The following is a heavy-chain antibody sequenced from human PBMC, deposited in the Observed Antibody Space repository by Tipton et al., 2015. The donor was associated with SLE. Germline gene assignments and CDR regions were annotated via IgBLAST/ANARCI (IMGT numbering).Heavy chain of an antibody. CDR2: VYTSGST. V-gene: IGHV4-4*07. CDR3: AKDWDYCSGGSCYHDAFDI. CDR1: GASITSHY. J-gene: IGHJ3*02. D-gene: IGHD2-15*01. Sequence: TLSLTCTVSGASITSHYWSWIRQPAGKGLEWIGRVYTSGSTNYNPSLKSRLIMSVDTSKNQFSLKLSSVTAADTAVYYCAKDWDYCSGGSCYHDAFDIWGQGTMVTVSS.